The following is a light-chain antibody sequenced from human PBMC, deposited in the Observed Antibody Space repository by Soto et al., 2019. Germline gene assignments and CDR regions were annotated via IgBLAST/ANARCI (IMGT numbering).Light chain of an antibody. Sequence: EIVLTQSPATLSVSPGERATLSCRASQSVFSSLAWFQQKPGQAPRLLIYGAATRATGIPARFSGSGSGTEFTLTISSLQSEDFAVYYCQHLDKFGQGTKLEIK. V-gene: IGKV3-15*01. CDR3: QHLDK. J-gene: IGKJ2*01. CDR1: QSVFSS. CDR2: GAA.